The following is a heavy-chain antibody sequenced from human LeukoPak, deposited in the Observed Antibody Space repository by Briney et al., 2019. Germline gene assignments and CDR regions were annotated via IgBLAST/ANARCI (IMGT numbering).Heavy chain of an antibody. CDR2: ISRSSTNI. CDR3: ARGDGDDNWLIDY. V-gene: IGHV3-48*04. Sequence: GGSLRLSCATSGFTSSRLSMNWVRQAPGKGLEWFSYISRSSTNIQYADSVKGRFTVSRDNARNTLYLQMNNLRAEDTAVYHCARGDGDDNWLIDYWGQGTLGTDSS. J-gene: IGHJ4*02. CDR1: GFTSSRLS. D-gene: IGHD1-1*01.